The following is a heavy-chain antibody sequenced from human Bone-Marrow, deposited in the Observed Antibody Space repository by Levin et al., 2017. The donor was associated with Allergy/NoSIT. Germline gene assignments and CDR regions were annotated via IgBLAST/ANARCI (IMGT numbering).Heavy chain of an antibody. CDR2: IYPGDSDT. V-gene: IGHV5-51*01. Sequence: AASVKVSCYGSGYSFATYWIGWVRQMPGKGLEWMGIIYPGDSDTRYSPSFQGQVTISVDKFISTAYLQWSSLKASDTAMYYCARHPGVVPASLRIDYWGQGTLVTVSS. CDR3: ARHPGVVPASLRIDY. J-gene: IGHJ4*02. CDR1: GYSFATYW. D-gene: IGHD2-2*01.